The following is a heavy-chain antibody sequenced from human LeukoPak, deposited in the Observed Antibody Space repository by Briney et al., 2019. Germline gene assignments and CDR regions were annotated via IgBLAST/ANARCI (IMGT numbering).Heavy chain of an antibody. Sequence: GASVKVSCKASGYTFTSYGISWVRQAPGQGLEWMGWISAYNGNTNYAQKLQGRVTMTTDTSTSTAYMELRSLRSDDTAVYYCAVPPVRYFDWLPPTDYWGQGTLVTVSS. D-gene: IGHD3-9*01. J-gene: IGHJ4*02. CDR2: ISAYNGNT. CDR1: GYTFTSYG. V-gene: IGHV1-18*01. CDR3: AVPPVRYFDWLPPTDY.